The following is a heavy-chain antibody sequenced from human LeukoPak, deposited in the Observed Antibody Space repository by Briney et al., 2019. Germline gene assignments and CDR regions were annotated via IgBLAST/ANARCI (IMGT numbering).Heavy chain of an antibody. V-gene: IGHV3-21*01. D-gene: IGHD2-8*01. J-gene: IGHJ4*02. CDR2: ISSSSSYI. Sequence: KSGGSLRLSCAASGFTFSSYSMNWVRQAPGKGLEWVSSISSSSSYIYYADSVKGRFTISRDNAKNSLYLQMNTLRAEDTAVYYCARALMGPFDYWGQGTLVTVSS. CDR1: GFTFSSYS. CDR3: ARALMGPFDY.